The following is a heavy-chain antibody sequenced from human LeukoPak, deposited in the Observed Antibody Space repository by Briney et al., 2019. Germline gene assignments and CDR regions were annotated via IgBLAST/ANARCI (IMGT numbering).Heavy chain of an antibody. Sequence: ASVKVSFKASGYTFTIYGISWVRQAPGQGREGMGWISAYNGNTNYAQKLQGRVTITTDTSTSTAYMELRSLRSDDTAVYYCARGYCSSTSCSSADFDYWGQGTLVTVSS. CDR1: GYTFTIYG. CDR2: ISAYNGNT. J-gene: IGHJ4*02. CDR3: ARGYCSSTSCSSADFDY. D-gene: IGHD2-2*01. V-gene: IGHV1-18*04.